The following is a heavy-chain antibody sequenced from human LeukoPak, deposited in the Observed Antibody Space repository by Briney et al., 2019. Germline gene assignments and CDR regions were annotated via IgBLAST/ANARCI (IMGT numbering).Heavy chain of an antibody. V-gene: IGHV2-5*01. CDR2: IYWNDDK. CDR3: ARTALQYYDSSGYNIGYYHMDV. Sequence: SGPTLVNPTQTLTLTCTFSGFSLSTSGVGVGWIRQPPGKALEWLALIYWNDDKRYSTSLKTRLTISKDTSKNQVVLSMTNMDPVDTATYYCARTALQYYDSSGYNIGYYHMDVWGKGTTVTVSS. D-gene: IGHD3-22*01. CDR1: GFSLSTSGVG. J-gene: IGHJ6*03.